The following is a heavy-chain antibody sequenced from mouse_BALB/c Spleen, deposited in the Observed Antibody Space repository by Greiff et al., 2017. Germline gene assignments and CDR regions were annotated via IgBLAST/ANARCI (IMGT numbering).Heavy chain of an antibody. J-gene: IGHJ2*01. CDR1: GYTFTDYT. Sequence: EVQLQQSGPELVKPGASVKISCKASGYTFTDYTMPWVKQSHGKSLEWIGNIYPYNGGTGYNQKFKSKATLTVDNSSSTDYIELRSLTSEDSAVYYCASKDYNFHFDFWGEGTTLTVSS. V-gene: IGHV1S29*02. CDR3: ASKDYNFHFDF. D-gene: IGHD1-3*01. CDR2: IYPYNGGT.